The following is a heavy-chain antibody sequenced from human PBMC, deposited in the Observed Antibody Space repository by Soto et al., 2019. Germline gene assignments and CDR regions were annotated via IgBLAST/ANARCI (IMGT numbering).Heavy chain of an antibody. CDR2: IIPILGKT. CDR1: GGNLSNYA. CDR3: ARDHLGAAIIPVANYYYGMDV. V-gene: IGHV1-69*12. D-gene: IGHD3-3*01. J-gene: IGHJ6*02. Sequence: QVQLVQSEVEVKKPGSSVKVSCKASGGNLSNYAISWVRQAPGQGLEWMGWIIPILGKTNYAQKFQGRVTITADESTSTAYMELSSLRSEDTAVSYCARDHLGAAIIPVANYYYGMDVWGQGNTVTVSS.